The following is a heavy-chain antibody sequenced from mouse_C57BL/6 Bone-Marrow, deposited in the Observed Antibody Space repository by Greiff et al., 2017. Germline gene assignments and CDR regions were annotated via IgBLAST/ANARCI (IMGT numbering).Heavy chain of an antibody. CDR1: GYTFTDYY. V-gene: IGHV1-26*01. Sequence: VQLKQSGPELVKPGASVKISCKASGYTFTDYYMNWVKQSHGKSLEWIGDINPNNGGTSYNQKFKGKATLTVDKSSSTAYMELRSLTSEDSAVYYCARLGYSNYGYYFDYWGQGTTLTVSS. CDR2: INPNNGGT. D-gene: IGHD2-5*01. J-gene: IGHJ2*01. CDR3: ARLGYSNYGYYFDY.